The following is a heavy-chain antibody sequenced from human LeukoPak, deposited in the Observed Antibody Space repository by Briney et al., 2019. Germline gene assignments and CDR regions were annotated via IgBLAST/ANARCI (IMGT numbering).Heavy chain of an antibody. D-gene: IGHD3-10*01. CDR2: IFNSGTT. V-gene: IGHV4-61*02. CDR3: AREGGRRGYYFMDV. Sequence: SETLSLTCTVSSGSISSGSYYWSWIRQPAGKGLEWIGRIFNSGTTHYNPSLQSRVTLSVDTSRNQFSLKVSSVTAADTAVYYCAREGGRRGYYFMDVWGKGTTVTISS. CDR1: SGSISSGSYY. J-gene: IGHJ6*03.